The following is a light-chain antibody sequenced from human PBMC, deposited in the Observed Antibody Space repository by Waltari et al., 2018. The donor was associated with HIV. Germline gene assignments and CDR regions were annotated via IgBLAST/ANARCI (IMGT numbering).Light chain of an antibody. CDR3: QTWDTGIRV. J-gene: IGLJ2*01. CDR1: SGHSNYA. V-gene: IGLV4-69*01. Sequence: QLVLTQSPSASASLGASVKLTCTLSSGHSNYAIAWHQQQQPEKGPRYLMKINSDGSHSKGGGIPDRFSGSSSGAERYLTISSLQSEDEADYYWQTWDTGIRVFGGGTKLTVL. CDR2: INSDGSH.